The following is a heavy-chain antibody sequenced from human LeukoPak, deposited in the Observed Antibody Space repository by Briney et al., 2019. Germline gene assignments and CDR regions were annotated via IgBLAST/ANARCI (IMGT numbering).Heavy chain of an antibody. CDR1: GGSISGYY. Sequence: SQTLSLTCTVSGGSISGYYWHWIRQPPGKGLEWIGYISYSGSTNYNPSLKSQVTISVDTSKNQFSLKLSSVTAADTAVYHCARGRCTSASCNTVDAFDIWGQGTMVTVSS. D-gene: IGHD2-2*02. CDR2: ISYSGST. V-gene: IGHV4-59*12. J-gene: IGHJ3*02. CDR3: ARGRCTSASCNTVDAFDI.